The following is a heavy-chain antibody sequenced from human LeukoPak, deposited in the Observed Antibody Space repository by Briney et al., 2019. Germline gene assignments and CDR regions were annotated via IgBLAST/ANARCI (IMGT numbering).Heavy chain of an antibody. J-gene: IGHJ6*03. Sequence: ASVKVSCKASGYTFTSYYMHWVRQAPGQGLEWMGIINPSGGSTSYAQKFQGRVTMTRDTSTSTVYMELSSLRSEDTAVYYCARGPRGRSGSYMYYYYYMDVWGKGTTVTVSS. CDR2: INPSGGST. D-gene: IGHD1-26*01. CDR3: ARGPRGRSGSYMYYYYYMDV. CDR1: GYTFTSYY. V-gene: IGHV1-46*01.